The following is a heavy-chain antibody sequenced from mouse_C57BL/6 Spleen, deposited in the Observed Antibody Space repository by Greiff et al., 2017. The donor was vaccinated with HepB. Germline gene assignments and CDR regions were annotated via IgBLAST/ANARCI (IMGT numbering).Heavy chain of an antibody. Sequence: VQLQQSGAELVKPGASVKISCKASGYAFSSYWMNWVKQRPGKGLEWIGQIYPGDGDTNYNGKFKGKATLTADKSSSTAYMQLSTLTSEDSAVYFCAYYYGSSPYWYFDVWGTGTTVTVSS. D-gene: IGHD1-1*01. V-gene: IGHV1-80*01. J-gene: IGHJ1*03. CDR1: GYAFSSYW. CDR3: AYYYGSSPYWYFDV. CDR2: IYPGDGDT.